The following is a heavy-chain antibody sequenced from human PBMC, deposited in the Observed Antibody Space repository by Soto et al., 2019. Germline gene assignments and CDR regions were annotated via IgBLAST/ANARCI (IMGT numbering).Heavy chain of an antibody. Sequence: XETLSLTCTVSGFSVSRDSNFWSWIRQPPGKGLEWIGYIYYSGPTRYNPSLESRVTISIDSSKNQVSLNLTSVTAADTAVYYCARGYSHYAHWGRGTLVTVSS. V-gene: IGHV4-61*01. CDR3: ARGYSHYAH. D-gene: IGHD4-4*01. CDR1: GFSVSRDSNF. J-gene: IGHJ4*02. CDR2: IYYSGPT.